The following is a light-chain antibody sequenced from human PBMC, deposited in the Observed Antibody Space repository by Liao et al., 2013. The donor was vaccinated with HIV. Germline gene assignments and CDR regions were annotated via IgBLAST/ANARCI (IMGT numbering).Light chain of an antibody. Sequence: SYELTQPPSVSVSPGQTASITCSGDKLGDKYACWYQQKPGQSPVLVIYQDSKRPSGIPERFSGSSSGTTVTLTIGGVQAEDEADYYCQSADSSGTCPVFGGGTKLTVL. CDR1: KLGDKY. J-gene: IGLJ3*02. CDR2: QDS. CDR3: QSADSSGTCPV. V-gene: IGLV3-25*03.